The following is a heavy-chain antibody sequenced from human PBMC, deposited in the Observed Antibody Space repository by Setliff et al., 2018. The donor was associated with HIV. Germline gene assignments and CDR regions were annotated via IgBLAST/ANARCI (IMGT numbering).Heavy chain of an antibody. V-gene: IGHV4-61*09. CDR1: GGSISSGSYY. J-gene: IGHJ5*02. CDR3: ASYYDFWGGYSFFDP. D-gene: IGHD3-3*01. Sequence: KPSETLSLTCTVSGGSISSGSYYWSWIRQPAGKGLEWTGHLFARGTSNYNPSLKSRVTISLDTAKNQFSLKLSSVTAADTAVYYCASYYDFWGGYSFFDPWGQGTLVTVSS. CDR2: LFARGTS.